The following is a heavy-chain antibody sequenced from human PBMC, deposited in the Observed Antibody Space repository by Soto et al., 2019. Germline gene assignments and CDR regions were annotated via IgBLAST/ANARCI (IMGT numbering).Heavy chain of an antibody. CDR3: ARVKVGDLFRFNWFFDL. D-gene: IGHD3-3*01. CDR1: GGSISSGNFS. J-gene: IGHJ2*01. Sequence: SETLSLTCTVSGGSISSGNFSWSWIRQPPGKGLEWIAYIFHTGSTFYNSSLKTRVTISVDRSKNQFSLKLRSVTETDTAVYYCARVKVGDLFRFNWFFDLWGRGTLVTVSS. CDR2: IFHTGST. V-gene: IGHV4-30-2*01.